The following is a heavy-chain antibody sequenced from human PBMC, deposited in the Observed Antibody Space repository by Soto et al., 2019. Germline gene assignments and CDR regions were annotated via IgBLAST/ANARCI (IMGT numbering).Heavy chain of an antibody. D-gene: IGHD1-1*01. Sequence: SETLSLTCTVSGASISGFYWSWIRKSAGKGLEWIGRIYATGTTDYNPSLKSRVMMSVDTSKKQFSLKLGSVTAADTAVYYCVRDGTKTLRDWFDPWGQGISVTVSS. CDR3: VRDGTKTLRDWFDP. CDR2: IYATGTT. V-gene: IGHV4-4*07. J-gene: IGHJ5*02. CDR1: GASISGFY.